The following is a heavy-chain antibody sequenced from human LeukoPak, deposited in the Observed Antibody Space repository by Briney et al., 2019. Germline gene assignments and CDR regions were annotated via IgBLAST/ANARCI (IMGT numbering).Heavy chain of an antibody. J-gene: IGHJ4*02. CDR2: IIPIFGTA. V-gene: IGHV1-69*01. D-gene: IGHD3-9*01. CDR3: ARGLEYYDILTGFGG. Sequence: SVKVSCKASGGTFSSYAISWVRQAPGQGLEWMGGIIPIFGTANYAQKFQGRVTITADESTSTAYMELSSLRSEDTAVYYCARGLEYYDILTGFGGWGQGTLVTVSS. CDR1: GGTFSSYA.